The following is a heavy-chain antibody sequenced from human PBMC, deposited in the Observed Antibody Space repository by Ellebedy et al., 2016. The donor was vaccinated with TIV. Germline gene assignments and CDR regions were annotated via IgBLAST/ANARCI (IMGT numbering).Heavy chain of an antibody. CDR2: IIPIFGTA. CDR3: ARETSGDYPGDWFDP. Sequence: AASVKVSCKVSGGTFSSYAISWVRQAPGQGLEWMGGIIPIFGTANYAQKFQGRVTITADESTSTACMELSSLRSEDTAVYYCARETSGDYPGDWFDPWGQGTLVTVSS. V-gene: IGHV1-69*13. D-gene: IGHD4-17*01. CDR1: GGTFSSYA. J-gene: IGHJ5*02.